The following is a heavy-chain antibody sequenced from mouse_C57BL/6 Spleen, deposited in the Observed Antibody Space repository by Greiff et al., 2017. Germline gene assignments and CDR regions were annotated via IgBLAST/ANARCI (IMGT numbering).Heavy chain of an antibody. CDR3: ARNYGTLYYFDY. V-gene: IGHV14-3*01. Sequence: EVQLVESVAELVRPGASVKLSCTASGFNIKNTYMHWVKQRPEQDLEWIGRIDPANGNTKYAPKFQGKATITADTSSNTVYLQLSSLTSEDTAIYYCARNYGTLYYFDYWGQGTTLTVSS. CDR1: GFNIKNTY. D-gene: IGHD2-1*01. J-gene: IGHJ2*01. CDR2: IDPANGNT.